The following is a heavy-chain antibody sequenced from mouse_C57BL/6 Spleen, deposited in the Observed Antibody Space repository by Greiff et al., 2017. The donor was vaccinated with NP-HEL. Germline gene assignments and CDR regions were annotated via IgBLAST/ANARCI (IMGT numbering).Heavy chain of an antibody. J-gene: IGHJ1*01. Sequence: EVMLVESGGGLVKPGGSLKLSCAASGFTFSDYGMHWVRQAPEKGLEWVAYISSGSSTIYYADTVKGRFTISRDNAKNTLFLQMTSLRSEDTAMYYCATPSTVVAWYFDVWGQGTTVTVSS. CDR2: ISSGSSTI. CDR1: GFTFSDYG. D-gene: IGHD1-1*01. V-gene: IGHV5-17*01. CDR3: ATPSTVVAWYFDV.